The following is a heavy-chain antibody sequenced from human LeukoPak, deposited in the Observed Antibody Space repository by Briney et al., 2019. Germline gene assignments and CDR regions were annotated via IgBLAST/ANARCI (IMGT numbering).Heavy chain of an antibody. D-gene: IGHD4-23*01. CDR2: IYYSGST. V-gene: IGHV4-59*08. CDR3: ASPTTMGNWYFDL. J-gene: IGHJ2*01. CDR1: GGAISSYY. Sequence: PSETLCLTCTVSGGAISSYYWSWIRQPPGKGLEWIGDIYYSGSTNYNPSLTSRVTISVDTPKNQCSLRLSSVTAADTAVYYCASPTTMGNWYFDLWGRGTLVTVSS.